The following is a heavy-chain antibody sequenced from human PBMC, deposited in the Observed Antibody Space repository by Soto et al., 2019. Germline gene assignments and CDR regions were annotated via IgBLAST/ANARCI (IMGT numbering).Heavy chain of an antibody. V-gene: IGHV4-4*07. CDR3: ARERREEIHDGYDIDY. CDR1: GGSISNYY. CDR2: IYTSGST. Sequence: PSETLSLTCTVSGGSISNYYWSWIRQPAGKGLEWIGRIYTSGSTDYNPSLKSRVTISIDTSKNQFSLKVTSMTAADTAVYYCARERREEIHDGYDIDYWGQRTLVTVSS. J-gene: IGHJ4*02. D-gene: IGHD5-12*01.